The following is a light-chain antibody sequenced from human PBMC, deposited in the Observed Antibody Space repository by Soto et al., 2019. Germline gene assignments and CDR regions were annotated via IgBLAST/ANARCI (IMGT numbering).Light chain of an antibody. J-gene: IGLJ2*01. CDR2: EVS. CDR1: SNDVGNYNR. CDR3: SSYTSTALDVV. V-gene: IGLV2-18*02. Sequence: QSALTQPPSVSGSPGQSVTISCTGTSNDVGNYNRVSWYQQSPGTAPKLMIYEVSNRPSGVPDRFSGSKSGNTASLTISGLQADDEADYYCSSYTSTALDVVFGGGTQLTVL.